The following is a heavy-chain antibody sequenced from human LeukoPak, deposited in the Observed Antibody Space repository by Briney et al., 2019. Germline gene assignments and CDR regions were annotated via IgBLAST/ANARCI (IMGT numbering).Heavy chain of an antibody. CDR3: ARETNHYDFWSGHRGDFDY. D-gene: IGHD3-3*01. Sequence: ASVKVSCKASGYTFTSYGISWVRQAPGQGLEWMGWISAHNGNTNCAQKLQGRVTMTTDTSTSTAYMELRSLRSDDTAVYYCARETNHYDFWSGHRGDFDYWGQGTLVTVSS. CDR2: ISAHNGNT. V-gene: IGHV1-18*01. CDR1: GYTFTSYG. J-gene: IGHJ4*02.